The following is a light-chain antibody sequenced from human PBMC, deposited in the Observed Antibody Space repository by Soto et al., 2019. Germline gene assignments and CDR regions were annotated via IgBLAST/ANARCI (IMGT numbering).Light chain of an antibody. V-gene: IGLV2-11*01. CDR2: DVS. CDR3: CSYAGSFVV. Sequence: QSALTQPRSVSGSPRQSVTISCTGTRSDVGGYNYVSWYQQHPGKAPKLMIYDVSKRPSGVPDRFSGSKSGNTASLTISGLQAEDEADYYCCSYAGSFVVFGGGTKLTVL. J-gene: IGLJ2*01. CDR1: RSDVGGYNY.